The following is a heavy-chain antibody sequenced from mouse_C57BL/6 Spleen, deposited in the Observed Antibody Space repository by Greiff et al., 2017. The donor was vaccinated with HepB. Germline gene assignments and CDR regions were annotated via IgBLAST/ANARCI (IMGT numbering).Heavy chain of an antibody. Sequence: QVQLQQSGAELARPGASVKMSCKASGYTFTSYTMHWVKQRPGQGLEWIGYINPSSGYTKYNQKFKDKATLTADKSSSTAYMQLSSLTSEDSAVYYCAYPSAYYSIYAMDYWGQGTSVTVSS. D-gene: IGHD2-5*01. CDR3: AYPSAYYSIYAMDY. V-gene: IGHV1-4*01. CDR1: GYTFTSYT. J-gene: IGHJ4*01. CDR2: INPSSGYT.